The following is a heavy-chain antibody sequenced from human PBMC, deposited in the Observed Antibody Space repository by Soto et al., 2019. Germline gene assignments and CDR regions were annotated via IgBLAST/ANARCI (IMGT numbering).Heavy chain of an antibody. D-gene: IGHD2-15*01. CDR2: ISGSGGST. V-gene: IGHV3-23*01. J-gene: IGHJ3*02. Sequence: GSLRLSCAASGFTFSSYAMSWVRQAPGKGLEWVSAISGSGGSTYYADSVKGRFTISRDNSKNTLYLQMDSLRAEGTAVYYCAGIVVVAAYSDAFDIWGQGTMVTVSS. CDR3: AGIVVVAAYSDAFDI. CDR1: GFTFSSYA.